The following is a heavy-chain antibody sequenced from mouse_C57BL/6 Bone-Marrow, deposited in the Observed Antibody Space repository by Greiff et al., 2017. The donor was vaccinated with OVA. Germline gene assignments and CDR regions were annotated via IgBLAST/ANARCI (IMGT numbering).Heavy chain of an antibody. Sequence: EVKVVESGGGLVKPGGSLKLSCAASGFTFSEYGMHWVRQAPEKGLEWVAYISSGSSTIYYADTVKGRFTISRDNAKNTLFLQMTSLRSEDTAMYYCARSLRYWYFDVWGTGTTVTVSS. D-gene: IGHD1-1*01. CDR1: GFTFSEYG. J-gene: IGHJ1*03. V-gene: IGHV5-17*01. CDR2: ISSGSSTI. CDR3: ARSLRYWYFDV.